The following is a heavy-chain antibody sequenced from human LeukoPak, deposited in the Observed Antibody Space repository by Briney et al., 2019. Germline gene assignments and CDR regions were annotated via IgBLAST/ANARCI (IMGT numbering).Heavy chain of an antibody. V-gene: IGHV1-58*01. J-gene: IGHJ5*02. Sequence: ASVKVSCKASGFTFTSSAVQWVRQARGQRLEWIGWIVVGSGNTNYAQKFQGRVTITRDTSASTAYMELSSLRSEDTAVYYCARDWGYYGSGSYFRNWFDPWGQGTLVTVSS. CDR3: ARDWGYYGSGSYFRNWFDP. CDR1: GFTFTSSA. D-gene: IGHD3-10*01. CDR2: IVVGSGNT.